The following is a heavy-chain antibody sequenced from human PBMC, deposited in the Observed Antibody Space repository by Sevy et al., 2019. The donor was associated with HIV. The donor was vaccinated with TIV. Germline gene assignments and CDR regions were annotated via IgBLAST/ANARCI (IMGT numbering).Heavy chain of an antibody. D-gene: IGHD5-18*01. Sequence: GGSLRLSCSTSGFNLGDYAMSWVRQSPGKGLEWVGFMRSKAFAGTTEYAASVKGRFTIPTDVSKASAHLQMNSLRAEDTGVYYCIRSRQLGYTAMVPDYWGQGTLVTVSS. J-gene: IGHJ4*02. CDR2: MRSKAFAGTT. CDR1: GFNLGDYA. V-gene: IGHV3-49*04. CDR3: IRSRQLGYTAMVPDY.